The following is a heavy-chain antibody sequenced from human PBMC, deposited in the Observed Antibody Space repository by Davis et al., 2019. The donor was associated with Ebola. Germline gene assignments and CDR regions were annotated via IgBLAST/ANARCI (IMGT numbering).Heavy chain of an antibody. J-gene: IGHJ5*02. CDR2: INPNSGGT. CDR3: ARDSVPCSGGSCNGGFDP. V-gene: IGHV1-2*02. CDR1: GYTFTTSA. Sequence: AASVKVSCKASGYTFTTSAVSWVRQAPGQGLEWMGWINPNSGGTNYAQKFQGRVTMTRDTSISTAYMELSRLRSDDTAVYYCARDSVPCSGGSCNGGFDPWGQGTLVTVSS. D-gene: IGHD2-15*01.